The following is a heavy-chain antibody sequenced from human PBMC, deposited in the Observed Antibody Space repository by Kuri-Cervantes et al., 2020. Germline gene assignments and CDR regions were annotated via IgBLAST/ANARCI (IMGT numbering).Heavy chain of an antibody. CDR3: ARDRVRIAAAGQYNWFDP. Sequence: SVKVSCKASGGTFSSYAISWVRQAPGQGLEWMGGIIPIFGTANYAQKFQGRVTITTDESTSTAYMELSSLRSDDTAVYYCARDRVRIAAAGQYNWFDPWGQGTLVTVSS. CDR2: IIPIFGTA. V-gene: IGHV1-69*05. CDR1: GGTFSSYA. D-gene: IGHD6-13*01. J-gene: IGHJ5*02.